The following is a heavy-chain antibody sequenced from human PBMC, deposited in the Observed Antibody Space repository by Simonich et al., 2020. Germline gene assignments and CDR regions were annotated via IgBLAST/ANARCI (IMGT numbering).Heavy chain of an antibody. CDR3: ARDFRLQLVEIGTYYYYGMDV. CDR1: GFTFSSYE. Sequence: EVQLVESGGGLVQPGGSLRLSCAASGFTFSSYEMNWVRQAPGKGLEWVSYISSSGSTIYYADSVKGRFNISRNNAKNSRYLQMNSLRAEDTAVYYCARDFRLQLVEIGTYYYYGMDVWGQGTTVTVSS. CDR2: ISSSGSTI. D-gene: IGHD6-6*01. V-gene: IGHV3-48*03. J-gene: IGHJ6*02.